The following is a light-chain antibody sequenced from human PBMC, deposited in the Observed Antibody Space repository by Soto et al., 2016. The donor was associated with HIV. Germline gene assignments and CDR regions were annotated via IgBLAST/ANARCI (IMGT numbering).Light chain of an antibody. V-gene: IGLV3-1*01. Sequence: SYELTQPPSVSVSPGQTASVTCSGDELGDKYACWYQQKPGQSPVLVIYQDTKRPSGIPERFSGSNSGNTATLTISRVEAGDEADYYCQVWDSSSDHVLFGGGTKLTVL. CDR1: ELGDKY. CDR3: QVWDSSSDHVL. CDR2: QDT. J-gene: IGLJ2*01.